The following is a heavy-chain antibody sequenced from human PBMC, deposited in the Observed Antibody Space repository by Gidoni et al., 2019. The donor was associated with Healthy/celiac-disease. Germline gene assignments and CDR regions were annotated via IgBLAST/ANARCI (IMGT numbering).Heavy chain of an antibody. J-gene: IGHJ4*02. CDR1: RLPFSDYY. V-gene: IGHV3-11*01. CDR2: ISSSGSTI. D-gene: IGHD3-22*01. CDR3: AREAMIVVARGALDY. Sequence: QVQLVESGGGLVKPGGSLRLAFAASRLPFSDYYMSWIRQAQGKGLEWVSYISSSGSTIYYADSVKGRFTISRDNAKNSLYLQMNSLRAEDTAVYYCAREAMIVVARGALDYWGQGTLVTVSS.